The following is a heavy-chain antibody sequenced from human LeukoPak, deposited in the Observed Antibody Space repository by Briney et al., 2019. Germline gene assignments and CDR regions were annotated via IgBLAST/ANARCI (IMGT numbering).Heavy chain of an antibody. CDR2: IYYSGST. CDR3: ARGRTPGVAAAGTWVY. V-gene: IGHV4-59*12. J-gene: IGHJ4*02. Sequence: PSETLSLTCTVSGGSISSYYWSWIRQPPGKELEWIGYIYYSGSTNYNPSLKSRVTISVDTSKNQFSLKLSSVTAADTAVYYCARGRTPGVAAAGTWVYWGQGTLVTVSS. CDR1: GGSISSYY. D-gene: IGHD6-13*01.